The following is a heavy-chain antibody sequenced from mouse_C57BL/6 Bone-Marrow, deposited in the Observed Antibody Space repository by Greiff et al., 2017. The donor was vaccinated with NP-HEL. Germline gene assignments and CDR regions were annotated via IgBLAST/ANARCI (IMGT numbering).Heavy chain of an antibody. CDR2: ISSGGSYT. CDR3: ARHAHYFDY. V-gene: IGHV5-6*01. J-gene: IGHJ2*01. CDR1: GFTFSSYG. Sequence: EVQLQQSGGDLVKPGGSLKLSCAASGFTFSSYGMSWVRQTPDKRLEWVATISSGGSYTYYPDSVKGRFTISRDNAKNTLYLQMSSLKSEDTAMYYCARHAHYFDYWGQGTTLTVSS.